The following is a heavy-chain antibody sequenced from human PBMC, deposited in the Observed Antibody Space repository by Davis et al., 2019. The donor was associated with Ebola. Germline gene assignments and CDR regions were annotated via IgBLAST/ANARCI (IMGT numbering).Heavy chain of an antibody. Sequence: SLCLSCAASASTPSIYVLPWVPLAPGKALAWVAVISYDGSNKYYADSVKGRFTISRDNSKNTLYLQMSSLRAEDTAVYYCARDLPGGDWYYDLWDRGTLITVSS. V-gene: IGHV3-30*04. CDR2: ISYDGSNK. D-gene: IGHD1-14*01. CDR1: ASTPSIYV. J-gene: IGHJ2*01. CDR3: ARDLPGGDWYYDL.